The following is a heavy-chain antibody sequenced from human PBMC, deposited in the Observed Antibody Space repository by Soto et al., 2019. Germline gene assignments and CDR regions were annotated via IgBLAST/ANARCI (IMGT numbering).Heavy chain of an antibody. CDR1: GFSFSDYS. J-gene: IGHJ6*03. CDR3: ALDFCEMVSHNHYYYSLDV. V-gene: IGHV3-11*01. D-gene: IGHD3-10*01. CDR2: ISNNAFTV. Sequence: QVHLVESGGDLVKPGGSLRLSCAASGFSFSDYSMPWMRQAPGGGLDFVAFISNNAFTVYYADSVKGRFTISRDNARNAVDLRIESLRAEDAAVYDCALDFCEMVSHNHYYYSLDVWGTGTTVTVSS.